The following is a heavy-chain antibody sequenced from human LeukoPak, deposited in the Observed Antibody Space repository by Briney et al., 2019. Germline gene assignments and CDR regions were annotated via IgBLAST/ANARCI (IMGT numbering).Heavy chain of an antibody. J-gene: IGHJ6*04. Sequence: GGSLKLSCSASGLTFSVSAIHWVRQASGKGLEWVGRIKTKADNYATAYAASVKGRFTISRDDSTNTAYLQMNSLKTEDTAVYYCTHPAYYYDVDVWGKGTTVTVSS. V-gene: IGHV3-73*01. D-gene: IGHD6-25*01. CDR3: THPAYYYDVDV. CDR1: GLTFSVSA. CDR2: IKTKADNYAT.